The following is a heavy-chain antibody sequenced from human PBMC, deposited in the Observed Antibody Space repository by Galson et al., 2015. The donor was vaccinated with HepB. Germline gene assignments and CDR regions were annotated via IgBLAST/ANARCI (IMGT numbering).Heavy chain of an antibody. CDR3: ARAWTSRPSTRQTDHFDY. D-gene: IGHD1-1*01. J-gene: IGHJ4*02. CDR2: TYYRSKWYN. V-gene: IGHV6-1*01. Sequence: CAISGDSVSSRTASWNWIRQSPSRRLEWLGRTYYRSKWYNEYATSEGGRININPDTTENHFSLHLNSVTPEDTAIYYCARAWTSRPSTRQTDHFDYWGQGTLVTVSS. CDR1: GDSVSSRTAS.